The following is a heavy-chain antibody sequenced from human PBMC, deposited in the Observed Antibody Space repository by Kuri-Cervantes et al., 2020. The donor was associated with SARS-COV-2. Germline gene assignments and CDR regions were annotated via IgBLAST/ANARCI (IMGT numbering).Heavy chain of an antibody. CDR1: GFTFSNYD. Sequence: GGSLRLSCAASGFTFSNYDIHWVRQVPGKGLEWVSAITAAGAEFHAGSVRGRFTVSRENAKTSVYPQMNSLTADDTAVYYCAKEGIASYDPLDVWGLGTMVTVSS. CDR3: AKEGIASYDPLDV. J-gene: IGHJ3*01. V-gene: IGHV3-13*01. CDR2: ITAAGAE. D-gene: IGHD6-13*01.